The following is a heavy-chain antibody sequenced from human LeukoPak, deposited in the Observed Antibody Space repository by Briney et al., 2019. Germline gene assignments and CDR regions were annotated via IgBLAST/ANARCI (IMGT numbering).Heavy chain of an antibody. D-gene: IGHD3-10*01. Sequence: SETLSLTCTVSGGSISSSSYYWAWIRQPPGKGLEWVGSISYSGYTHYNPSLKSRLTISVDTSKNQFSLKLNSVTAADTAVYYCARRFGSYYYYGMDVWGQRTTVTVSS. CDR2: ISYSGYT. CDR1: GGSISSSSYY. CDR3: ARRFGSYYYYGMDV. V-gene: IGHV4-39*01. J-gene: IGHJ6*02.